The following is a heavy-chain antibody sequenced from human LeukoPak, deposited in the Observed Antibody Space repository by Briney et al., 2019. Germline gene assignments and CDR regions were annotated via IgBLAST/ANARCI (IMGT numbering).Heavy chain of an antibody. CDR3: ARAAPSFDAFDI. V-gene: IGHV4-34*01. CDR2: INHSGSN. J-gene: IGHJ3*02. CDR1: GGSFSGYY. Sequence: SETLSLTCAVYGGSFSGYYWSWIRQPPGKGLEWIGEINHSGSNNYNPSLKSRVTISVDTSKNQFSLKLSSVTAADTAVYYCARAAPSFDAFDIWGQGTMVTVSS.